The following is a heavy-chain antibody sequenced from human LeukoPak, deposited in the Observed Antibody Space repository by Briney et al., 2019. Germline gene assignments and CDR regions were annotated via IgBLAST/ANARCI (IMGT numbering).Heavy chain of an antibody. V-gene: IGHV1-69*01. Sequence: ASVKVSCKPSGGTFSSYAIRWVRQAPGQGLEWMGGIIPIFGTANYAQKFQGRVTITADESTSTAYMELSSLRSEDTAVYYCARERGYCSGGSCYSLDYWGQGTLVTVSS. D-gene: IGHD2-15*01. CDR2: IIPIFGTA. CDR3: ARERGYCSGGSCYSLDY. CDR1: GGTFSSYA. J-gene: IGHJ4*02.